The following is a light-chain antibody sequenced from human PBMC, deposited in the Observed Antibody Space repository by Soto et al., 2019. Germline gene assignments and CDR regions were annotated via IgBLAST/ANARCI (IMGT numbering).Light chain of an antibody. CDR3: HMWDGSTQV. CDR1: NIGSEN. CDR2: RDT. J-gene: IGLJ3*02. Sequence: SYELTQPLSVSVALGQTASITCGGDNIGSENVHWYQQKPGQAPVLVMYRDTNRPSGIPERFSGSSSGNTATLTISRAQAEDEADYYCHMWDGSTQVFGGGTKLTVL. V-gene: IGLV3-9*01.